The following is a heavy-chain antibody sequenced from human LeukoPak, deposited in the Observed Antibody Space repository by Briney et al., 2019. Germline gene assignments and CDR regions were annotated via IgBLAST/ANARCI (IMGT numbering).Heavy chain of an antibody. J-gene: IGHJ4*02. D-gene: IGHD1-14*01. CDR3: ARTTIHRAAYFDY. CDR1: GGSISSYY. V-gene: IGHV4-59*01. Sequence: SETLSLTCTVSGGSISSYYWSWIRQPPGKGLEWIGYIYYSGSTNYNPSLKSRVTISVDTSKNQFSLKLSSVTAADTAVYYCARTTIHRAAYFDYWGQGTLVTVSS. CDR2: IYYSGST.